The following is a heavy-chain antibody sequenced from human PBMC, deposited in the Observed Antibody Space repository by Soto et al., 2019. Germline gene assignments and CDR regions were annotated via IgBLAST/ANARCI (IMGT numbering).Heavy chain of an antibody. CDR3: ARIGEDNSSSWSYYYYGMDV. V-gene: IGHV1-2*04. D-gene: IGHD6-13*01. CDR2: INPNSGGT. CDR1: GYTFTGYD. Sequence: GASVNVSCKASGYTFTGYDMHWVRQAPGQGLEWMGWINPNSGGTNYAQKFQGWVTMTRDTSISTAYMELSRLRSDDTAVYCCARIGEDNSSSWSYYYYGMDVWGQGTTVTVSS. J-gene: IGHJ6*02.